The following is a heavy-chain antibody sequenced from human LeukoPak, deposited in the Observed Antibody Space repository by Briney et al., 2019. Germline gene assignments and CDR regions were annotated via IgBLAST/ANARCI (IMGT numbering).Heavy chain of an antibody. V-gene: IGHV4-31*03. CDR1: GGSISSGGYY. CDR3: GRGGGRVFFFDY. D-gene: IGHD3-16*01. CDR2: IYYSGST. J-gene: IGHJ4*02. Sequence: PSQTLSLTCTVSGGSISSGGYYWSWIRQHPGKGLEWIGYIYYSGSTYYNPSLKSRVTISVDTSKNQFSLKLSSVTAADTAVYYWGRGGGRVFFFDYWGQGTLVTVSS.